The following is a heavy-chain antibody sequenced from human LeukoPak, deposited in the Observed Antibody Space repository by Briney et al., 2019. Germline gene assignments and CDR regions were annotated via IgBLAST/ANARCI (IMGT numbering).Heavy chain of an antibody. V-gene: IGHV1-8*01. CDR3: ARRRSGSYYKNWFDP. D-gene: IGHD3-10*01. J-gene: IGHJ5*02. Sequence: ASVKVSCKASGYTFTSYDINWVRQATGQGLEWMGWMNPNSGNTGYAQKFQGRVTMTRSTSISTAYMELSSLRSEDTAVYYCARRRSGSYYKNWFDPWGQGTLVTVSS. CDR1: GYTFTSYD. CDR2: MNPNSGNT.